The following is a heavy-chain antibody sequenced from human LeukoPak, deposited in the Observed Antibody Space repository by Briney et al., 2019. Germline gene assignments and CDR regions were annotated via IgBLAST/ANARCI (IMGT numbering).Heavy chain of an antibody. CDR2: IYYSGST. V-gene: IGHV4-39*01. J-gene: IGHJ5*02. CDR1: GGSISSSSYY. CDR3: ASRTTVTPTFDP. Sequence: SETLSLTCTVSGGSISSSSYYWGWIRQPPGKGLEWIGNIYYSGSTFYNPSLESRVTISVDTSKNQFSLKLSSVTAADTVVYYCASRTTVTPTFDPWGQGTLVTVSS. D-gene: IGHD4-17*01.